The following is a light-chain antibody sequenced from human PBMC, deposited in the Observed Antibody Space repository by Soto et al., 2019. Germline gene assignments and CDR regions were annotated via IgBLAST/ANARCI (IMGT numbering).Light chain of an antibody. Sequence: EIVLTQSPATLSFSPGERATLSCRASQSVSSNLAWYQQKPGQAPRLLIYGASNRATGIPARFSGSGSGTDFNLTISSLEPEDFAVYYCQQRRNWPLTFGGGTKVEIK. CDR3: QQRRNWPLT. J-gene: IGKJ4*01. CDR2: GAS. V-gene: IGKV3-11*01. CDR1: QSVSSN.